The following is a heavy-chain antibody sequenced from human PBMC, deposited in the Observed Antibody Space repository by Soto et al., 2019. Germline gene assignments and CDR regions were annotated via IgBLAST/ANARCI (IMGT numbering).Heavy chain of an antibody. Sequence: EVQLVESGGGLVQPGGSLRLSCAASGFTFSSYEMNWVRQAAGKGLEWVSYISSGGTITYNADSVKGRFTISRDNAKNSLYLQMNSLRAEDTAVYYCARVLIPQRYYYYGMDVWGQGTTVTVS. CDR1: GFTFSSYE. CDR2: ISSGGTIT. J-gene: IGHJ6*02. D-gene: IGHD1-1*01. CDR3: ARVLIPQRYYYYGMDV. V-gene: IGHV3-48*03.